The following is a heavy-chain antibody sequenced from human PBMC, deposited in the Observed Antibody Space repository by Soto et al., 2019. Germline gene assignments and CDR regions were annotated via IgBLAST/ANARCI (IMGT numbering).Heavy chain of an antibody. Sequence: LRLSCAASGFMFNNYAMSWVRQAPGKGLEWVSTVSVSGGTTYYADSLKGRFTISRDNSKKTVYLQMNRLRADDTAIYYCAKGLYYYDSSGYRLFDYWGQGXLVTVSS. CDR3: AKGLYYYDSSGYRLFDY. CDR1: GFMFNNYA. J-gene: IGHJ4*02. D-gene: IGHD3-22*01. V-gene: IGHV3-23*01. CDR2: VSVSGGTT.